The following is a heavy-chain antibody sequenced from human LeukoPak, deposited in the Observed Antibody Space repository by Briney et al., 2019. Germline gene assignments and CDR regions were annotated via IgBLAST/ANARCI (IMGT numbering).Heavy chain of an antibody. Sequence: GGSLRLSCAASGFTFSSYAMSWVRQAPGKGLEWVSVIYSGDNTFYADSVKGRFTISRDNSKNTLYLQINSLRAEDTAMYYCARHTNDLWSGFDYWGQGTLVTVSS. CDR1: GFTFSSYA. CDR2: IYSGDNT. CDR3: ARHTNDLWSGFDY. D-gene: IGHD3-3*01. J-gene: IGHJ4*02. V-gene: IGHV3-66*04.